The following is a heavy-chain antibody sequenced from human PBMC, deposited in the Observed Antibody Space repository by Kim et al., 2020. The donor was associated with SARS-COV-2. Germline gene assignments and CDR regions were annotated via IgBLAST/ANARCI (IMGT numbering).Heavy chain of an antibody. V-gene: IGHV1-3*01. CDR3: ARGLIFPIPYFDY. J-gene: IGHJ4*02. Sequence: ASVKVSCKASGYTFTSYAMHWVRQAPGQRLEWMGWINAGNGNTKYSQKFQGRVTITRDTSASTAYMEMSSLRSEDTAVYYCARGLIFPIPYFDYWGQGTLVTVSS. CDR1: GYTFTSYA. D-gene: IGHD3-3*02. CDR2: INAGNGNT.